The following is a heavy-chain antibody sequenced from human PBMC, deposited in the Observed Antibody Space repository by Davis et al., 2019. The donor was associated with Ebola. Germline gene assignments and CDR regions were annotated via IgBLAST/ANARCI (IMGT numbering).Heavy chain of an antibody. CDR3: ARPPISTITAPGY. D-gene: IGHD6-25*01. J-gene: IGHJ4*02. Sequence: GESLKISCAASGFTFSSYWMRWVRQAPGKGLEWVANIKQDGSENYYVDSVKGRFTISRDNAKNSLYLQMNSLRAEDTAVYYCARPPISTITAPGYWGQGTLVTVSS. CDR1: GFTFSSYW. CDR2: IKQDGSEN. V-gene: IGHV3-7*01.